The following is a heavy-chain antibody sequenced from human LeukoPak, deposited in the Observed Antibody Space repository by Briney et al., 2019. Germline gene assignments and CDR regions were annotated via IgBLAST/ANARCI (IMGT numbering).Heavy chain of an antibody. Sequence: APVKVSCKASGYTFTGYYMHWVRQAPGQGLEWMGWINPNSGGTNYAQKFQGRVTMTRDTSISTAYMELSRLRSDDTAVYYCARGDVDTAMVDYWGQGTLVTVSS. CDR2: INPNSGGT. CDR3: ARGDVDTAMVDY. CDR1: GYTFTGYY. V-gene: IGHV1-2*02. J-gene: IGHJ4*02. D-gene: IGHD5-18*01.